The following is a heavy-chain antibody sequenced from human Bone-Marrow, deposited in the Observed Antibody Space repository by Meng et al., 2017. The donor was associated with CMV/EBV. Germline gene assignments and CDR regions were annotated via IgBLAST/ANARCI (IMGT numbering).Heavy chain of an antibody. CDR1: GFTFSSYG. Sequence: GGSLRLSCAASGFTFSSYGMNWVRQAPGRGLEWVSSIRSSTTYIYYADSVKGRFTISRDNAKNSLYLQMNSLRAEDTAVYYCARDTSGRGGRSYYYYGMDVWGQGTMVTVSS. V-gene: IGHV3-21*01. CDR3: ARDTSGRGGRSYYYYGMDV. CDR2: IRSSTTYI. J-gene: IGHJ6*02. D-gene: IGHD1-26*01.